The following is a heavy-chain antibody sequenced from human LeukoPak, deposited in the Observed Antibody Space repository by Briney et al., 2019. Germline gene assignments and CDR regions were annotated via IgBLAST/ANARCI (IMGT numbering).Heavy chain of an antibody. CDR2: IYSGGST. CDR3: AKSSSGYYAAFDY. J-gene: IGHJ4*02. CDR1: GFTVSSNY. D-gene: IGHD3-22*01. V-gene: IGHV3-66*01. Sequence: GGSLRLSCAASGFTVSSNYMSWVHQAPGKGLEWVSVIYSGGSTYYADSVKGRFTISRDNSKNTLYLQMNSLRAEDTAVYYCAKSSSGYYAAFDYWGQGTLVTVSS.